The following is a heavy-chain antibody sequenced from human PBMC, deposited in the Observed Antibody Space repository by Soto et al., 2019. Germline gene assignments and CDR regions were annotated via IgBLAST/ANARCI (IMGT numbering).Heavy chain of an antibody. V-gene: IGHV3-21*04. D-gene: IGHD3-3*01. J-gene: IGHJ4*02. CDR1: GFIFNTYS. Sequence: GSLRLSCAASGFIFNTYSMDWVRQAPGKGLEWVASISPSGSYMYYGDSLKGRFTVSRDNAKNSLYLQMDSLRADDTAIYYCARFGLVTFDCWGQGTLVTVSS. CDR2: ISPSGSYM. CDR3: ARFGLVTFDC.